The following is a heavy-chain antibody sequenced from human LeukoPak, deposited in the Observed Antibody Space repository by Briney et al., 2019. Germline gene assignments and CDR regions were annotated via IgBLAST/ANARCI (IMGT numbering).Heavy chain of an antibody. J-gene: IGHJ4*02. Sequence: GASVKVSCKASGYTFTAYYMHWVRQAPGQGLEWMGWIKPNSGGTDYAQRFQGRVTMTRDTSISTAYMELSRLRSDDTAVYYCARAEGYSSTMFDYWGQGTLVTVSS. CDR3: ARAEGYSSTMFDY. CDR1: GYTFTAYY. CDR2: IKPNSGGT. V-gene: IGHV1-2*02. D-gene: IGHD5/OR15-5a*01.